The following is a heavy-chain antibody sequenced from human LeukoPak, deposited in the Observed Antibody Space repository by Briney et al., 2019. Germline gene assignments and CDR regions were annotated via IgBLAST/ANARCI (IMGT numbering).Heavy chain of an antibody. CDR3: AKDATRYDYEEAFDS. V-gene: IGHV3-43*02. CDR1: GFTFDDYA. CDR2: ISGDGGST. Sequence: PGGSLRLSCAASGFTFDDYAMHWVRQAPGKGLEWVSLISGDGGSTYYADSVKGRFTISRDNSKNSLYLQMKSLRTEDTALYYSAKDATRYDYEEAFDSWGQGTLVTVSS. D-gene: IGHD4-17*01. J-gene: IGHJ4*02.